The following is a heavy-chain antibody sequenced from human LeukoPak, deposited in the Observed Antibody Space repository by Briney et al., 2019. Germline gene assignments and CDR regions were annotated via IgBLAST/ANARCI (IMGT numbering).Heavy chain of an antibody. CDR1: GFTFSTYT. J-gene: IGHJ6*02. CDR2: ISSSSSNI. Sequence: GGSLRLSCAASGFTFSTYTMDWVRQAPGKGLEWVSSISSSSSNIYYADSVKGRFTISRDNAKNPLYLQMNSLRVDDTAVYYCARDLKVAAAGTPAYYYGMDVWGQGTTVTVSS. CDR3: ARDLKVAAAGTPAYYYGMDV. V-gene: IGHV3-21*01. D-gene: IGHD6-13*01.